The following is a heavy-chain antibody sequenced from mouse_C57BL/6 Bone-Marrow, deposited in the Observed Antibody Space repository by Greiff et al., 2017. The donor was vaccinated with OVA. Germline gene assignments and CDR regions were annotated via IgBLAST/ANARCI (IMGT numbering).Heavy chain of an antibody. V-gene: IGHV5-15*01. CDR3: ARHPFYYYGSDWYFDV. Sequence: EVQLVESGGGLVQPGGSLKLSCAASGFTFSDYGMAWVRQAPRKGPEWVAFISNLAYSIYYADTVTGRFTISRENAKNTLYLEMSSLRSEDTAMYYCARHPFYYYGSDWYFDVWGTGTTVTVSS. J-gene: IGHJ1*03. CDR2: ISNLAYSI. CDR1: GFTFSDYG. D-gene: IGHD1-1*01.